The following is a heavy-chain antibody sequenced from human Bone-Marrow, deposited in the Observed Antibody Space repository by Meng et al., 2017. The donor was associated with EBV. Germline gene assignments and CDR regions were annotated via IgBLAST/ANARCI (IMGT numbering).Heavy chain of an antibody. CDR1: GFSLSTPGVG. J-gene: IGHJ4*02. CDR3: AHRRDYSYFDY. CDR2: IYWDDDK. V-gene: IGHV2-5*02. Sequence: QIPLKESGPTIVKPTQTLTLTCTFSGFSLSTPGVGVGWIRQPPGEALEWLAVIYWDDDKRYSPSLKSRLTITKDTSKQQVVLTMTNMDPVDTATYYCAHRRDYSYFDYWGQGTLVTVSS. D-gene: IGHD2-21*01.